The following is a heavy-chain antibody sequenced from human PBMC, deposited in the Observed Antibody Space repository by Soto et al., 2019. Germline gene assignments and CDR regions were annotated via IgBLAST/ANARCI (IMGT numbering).Heavy chain of an antibody. CDR2: ISYDGSNK. V-gene: IGHV3-30*18. CDR3: AKQDYDYIWGSYRYMDYFDY. CDR1: GFTFSSYG. J-gene: IGHJ4*02. Sequence: GGSLRLSCAASGFTFSSYGMHWVRQAPGKGLEWVAVISYDGSNKYYADSVKGRFTISRDNSKNTLYLQMNSLGAEDTAVYYCAKQDYDYIWGSYRYMDYFDYWGQGTLVTVSS. D-gene: IGHD3-16*02.